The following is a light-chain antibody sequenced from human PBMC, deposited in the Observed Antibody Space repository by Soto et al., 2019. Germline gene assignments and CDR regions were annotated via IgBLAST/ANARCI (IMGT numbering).Light chain of an antibody. V-gene: IGKV1-39*01. CDR1: QSISSY. J-gene: IGKJ2*01. CDR2: AAS. CDR3: QKSYSTLYT. Sequence: EIEMTQSPSSLSASVGERVTITCRASQSISSYLNWYQQKPGQAPKLLIYAASTLHSGVPSRFSGSGSGTAFTLTIRSLQHEDFASYYCQKSYSTLYTFGQGTKLEIK.